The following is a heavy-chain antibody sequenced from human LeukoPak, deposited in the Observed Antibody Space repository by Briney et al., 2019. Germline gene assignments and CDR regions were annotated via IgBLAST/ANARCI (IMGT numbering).Heavy chain of an antibody. CDR2: ISAYNGNT. V-gene: IGHV1-18*01. Sequence: GASVKVSCKASGYTFTSYGISWVRQAPGQGLEWMGWISAYNGNTNYAQKLQGRVTMTTDTSTSTAYMELRSLRSDDTAVYYCARDTLLGYCSGGSCYPIDYWGQGTLVTVSS. CDR1: GYTFTSYG. J-gene: IGHJ4*02. CDR3: ARDTLLGYCSGGSCYPIDY. D-gene: IGHD2-15*01.